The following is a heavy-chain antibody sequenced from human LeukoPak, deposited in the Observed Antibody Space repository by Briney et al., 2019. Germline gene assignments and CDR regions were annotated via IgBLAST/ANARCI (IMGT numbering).Heavy chain of an antibody. J-gene: IGHJ4*02. Sequence: GGSLRLSCAASGFTFSSYGMHWVRQAPGKGLEWVAFIRYDGSNKYYADSVKGRFTISRDNSKNTLYLQMNSLRAEDTAVYYCAKGRRGSYSASDSWGQGTLVTVSS. V-gene: IGHV3-30*02. CDR1: GFTFSSYG. CDR3: AKGRRGSYSASDS. D-gene: IGHD1-26*01. CDR2: IRYDGSNK.